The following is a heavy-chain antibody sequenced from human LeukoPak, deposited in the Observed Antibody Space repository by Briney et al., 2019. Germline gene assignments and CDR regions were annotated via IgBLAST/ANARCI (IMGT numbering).Heavy chain of an antibody. CDR3: ASGLGPGSFNFDY. CDR2: IIPIFGTA. D-gene: IGHD3-10*01. Sequence: SVKVSCKASGGTFSSYAISWVRQAPGQGLEWMGGIIPIFGTANYAQKFQGRVTITTDESTGTAYMELSSLRSEDTAVYYCASGLGPGSFNFDYWGQGTLVTVSS. V-gene: IGHV1-69*05. CDR1: GGTFSSYA. J-gene: IGHJ4*02.